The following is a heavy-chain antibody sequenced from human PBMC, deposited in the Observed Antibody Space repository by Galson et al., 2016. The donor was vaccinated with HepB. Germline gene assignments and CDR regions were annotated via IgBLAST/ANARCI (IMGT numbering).Heavy chain of an antibody. D-gene: IGHD1-26*01. CDR2: ISYDGSNK. CDR3: AKDGYRGSYRDYYGMDV. J-gene: IGHJ6*02. CDR1: GFTFSTYG. Sequence: LRLSCAASGFTFSTYGMHWVRQAPGKGLEWVAVISYDGSNKKYADSVKSRFTISRDTSKNTLYLQMNSLTAEDTAVYFCAKDGYRGSYRDYYGMDVWGQGTTVTVSS. V-gene: IGHV3-30*18.